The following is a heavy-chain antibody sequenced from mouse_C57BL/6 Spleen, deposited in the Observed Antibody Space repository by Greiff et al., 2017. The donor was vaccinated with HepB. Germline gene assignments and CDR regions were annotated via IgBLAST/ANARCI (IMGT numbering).Heavy chain of an antibody. CDR1: GYAFTNYL. J-gene: IGHJ2*01. CDR3: ARYPFDY. Sequence: QVQLQQSGAELVRPGTSVKLSCKASGYAFTNYLIEWVKQRPGQGLEWIGVINPGSGGTNYNEKFKGKATLTADKSSSTAYMQLSSLTSEDSAVYFCARYPFDYWGQGTTLTVSS. V-gene: IGHV1-54*01. CDR2: INPGSGGT.